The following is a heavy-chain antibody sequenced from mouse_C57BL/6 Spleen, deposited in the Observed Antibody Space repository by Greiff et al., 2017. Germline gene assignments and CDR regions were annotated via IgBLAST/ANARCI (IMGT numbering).Heavy chain of an antibody. Sequence: VQLQQSGAELVMPGASVKLSCKASGYTFTSYWMPWVKQRPGQGLEWIGEIDPSDSYTNYNQKFKGKSPLTVDKSSITAYMQLSSLTSEDSAVYYCARSGYTSYYFDYWGQGTTLTVSS. CDR2: IDPSDSYT. D-gene: IGHD3-2*02. CDR1: GYTFTSYW. CDR3: ARSGYTSYYFDY. V-gene: IGHV1-69*01. J-gene: IGHJ2*01.